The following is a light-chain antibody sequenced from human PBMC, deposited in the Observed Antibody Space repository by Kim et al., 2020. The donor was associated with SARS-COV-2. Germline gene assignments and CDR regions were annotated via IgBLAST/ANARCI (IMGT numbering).Light chain of an antibody. CDR2: QDS. J-gene: IGLJ1*01. V-gene: IGLV3-1*01. CDR3: QAWDSSTYV. Sequence: SVSQGQTASITCSGDKLGDKYTCWYQQKPGQSPVLVIYQDSTRPSGIPERFSGSNSGNTATLTISGTQAMDEADYYCQAWDSSTYVFGTGTKVTVL. CDR1: KLGDKY.